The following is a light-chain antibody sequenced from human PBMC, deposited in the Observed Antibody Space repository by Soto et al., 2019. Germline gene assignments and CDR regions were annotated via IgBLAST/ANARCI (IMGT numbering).Light chain of an antibody. CDR2: QTS. CDR3: HQRQSWPRT. CDR1: QYINTR. V-gene: IGKV3-11*01. Sequence: EIVLTQSPATLSSFPGDRVTLSCRASQYINTRLAWYQHRPGQAPRILIYQTSIRAAGIPVRFSASGSGTDFTLTISDVQPEDFALYYCHQRQSWPRTFGQGTKVDI. J-gene: IGKJ1*01.